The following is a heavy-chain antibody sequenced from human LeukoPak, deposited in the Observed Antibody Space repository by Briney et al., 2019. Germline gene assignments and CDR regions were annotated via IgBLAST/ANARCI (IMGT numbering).Heavy chain of an antibody. J-gene: IGHJ5*02. Sequence: SETLSLTCSVSDGSISSGGYYWSWIRQHPGKGLEWIGYIYYSGNTYYNPSLKSRITISVDTSKNQFSLNLTSVTAADTAVYYCARCPGWFDPWGQGTLVTVSS. V-gene: IGHV4-31*03. CDR3: ARCPGWFDP. CDR1: DGSISSGGYY. CDR2: IYYSGNT.